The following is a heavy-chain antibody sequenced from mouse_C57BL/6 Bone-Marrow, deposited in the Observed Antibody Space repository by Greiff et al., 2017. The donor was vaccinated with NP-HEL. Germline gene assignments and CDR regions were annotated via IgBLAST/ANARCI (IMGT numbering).Heavy chain of an antibody. V-gene: IGHV3-6*01. J-gene: IGHJ4*01. CDR1: GYSITSGYY. Sequence: EVQVVESGPGLVKPSQSLSLTCSVTGYSITSGYYWNWIRQFPGNKLEWMGYISYDGSNNYNPSLKNRISITRDTSKNQFFLKLNSVTTEDTATYYCARDGGLRFYAMDYWGQGTSVTVSS. CDR3: ARDGGLRFYAMDY. D-gene: IGHD2-2*01. CDR2: ISYDGSN.